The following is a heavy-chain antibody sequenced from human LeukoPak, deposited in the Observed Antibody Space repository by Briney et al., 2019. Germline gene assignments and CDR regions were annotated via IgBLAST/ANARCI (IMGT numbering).Heavy chain of an antibody. J-gene: IGHJ6*02. CDR3: AGVGYDSSGYLYGMDV. V-gene: IGHV4-59*02. Sequence: PSETLSLTCTVSGGSVSSYYWSWIRQPPGKGLEWIGYIYYSGSTNYNPSLKSRVTISVDTSKNQFSLKLSSVTAADTAVYYCAGVGYDSSGYLYGMDVWGQGTTVTVSS. D-gene: IGHD3-22*01. CDR2: IYYSGST. CDR1: GGSVSSYY.